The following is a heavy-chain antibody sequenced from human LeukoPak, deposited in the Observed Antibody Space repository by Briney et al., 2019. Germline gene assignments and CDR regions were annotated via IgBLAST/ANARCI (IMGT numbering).Heavy chain of an antibody. V-gene: IGHV1-69*05. CDR2: IIPIFGTA. CDR1: GGTFSSYA. J-gene: IGHJ4*02. Sequence: SVKVSCKASGGTFSSYAISWVRQAPGQGLEWMGRIIPIFGTANYAQKFQGRVTFTTDESTSTAYMELSSLRSGDTAVYYCARRITPGYYFDYWGQGTLVTVSS. D-gene: IGHD3-10*01. CDR3: ARRITPGYYFDY.